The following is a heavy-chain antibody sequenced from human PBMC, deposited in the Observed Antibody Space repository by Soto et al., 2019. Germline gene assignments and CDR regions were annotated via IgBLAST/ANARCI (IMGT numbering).Heavy chain of an antibody. D-gene: IGHD3-3*01. V-gene: IGHV3-11*01. CDR1: GFNFGDYY. CDR2: ISGSGGTI. Sequence: QAQLVESGGGLVKPGGSLRLSCAASGFNFGDYYMTWFRQAPGKGLEWVSYISGSGGTIYYEDSVKGRVTISRDNAKNALELQMNSMRAEDAAVHYGAREADKGYYPDYWGQGTLVTVSS. CDR3: AREADKGYYPDY. J-gene: IGHJ4*02.